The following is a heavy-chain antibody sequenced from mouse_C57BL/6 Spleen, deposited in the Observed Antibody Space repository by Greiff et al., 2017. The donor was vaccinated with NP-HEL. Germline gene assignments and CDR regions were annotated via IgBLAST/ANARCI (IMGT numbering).Heavy chain of an antibody. CDR1: GYAFSSSW. V-gene: IGHV1-82*01. D-gene: IGHD1-1*01. CDR3: ARTTVVNAMDY. J-gene: IGHJ4*01. Sequence: LEESGPELVKPGASVKISCKASGYAFSSSWMNWVKQRPGKGLEWIGRIYPGDGDTNYNGKFKGKATLTADKSSSTAYMQLSSLTSEDSAVYFCARTTVVNAMDYWGQGTSVTVSS. CDR2: IYPGDGDT.